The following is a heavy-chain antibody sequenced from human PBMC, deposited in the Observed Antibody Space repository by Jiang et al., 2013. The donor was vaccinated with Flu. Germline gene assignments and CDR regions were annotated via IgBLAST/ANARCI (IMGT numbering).Heavy chain of an antibody. V-gene: IGHV1-3*01. CDR2: INAGNGNT. CDR3: ARDIVVVVAAHTPTWYYYGMDV. J-gene: IGHJ6*02. D-gene: IGHD2-15*01. Sequence: GAEVKKPGASVKVSCKASGYTFTSYAMHWVRQAPGQRLEWMGWINAGNGNTKYSQKFQGRVTITRDTSASTAYMELSSLRSEDTAVYYCARDIVVVVAAHTPTWYYYGMDVWGQGTTVTVSS. CDR1: GYTFTSYA.